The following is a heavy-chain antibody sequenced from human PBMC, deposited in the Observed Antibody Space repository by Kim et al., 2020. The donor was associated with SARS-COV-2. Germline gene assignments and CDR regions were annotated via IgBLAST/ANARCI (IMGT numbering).Heavy chain of an antibody. V-gene: IGHV1-69*13. CDR3: ARDREADGSGSYYNCNWFDP. Sequence: SVKVSCKASGGTFSSYAISWVRQAPGQGLEWMGGIIPIFGTANYAQKFQGRVTITADESTSTAYMELSSLRSEDTAVYYCARDREADGSGSYYNCNWFDPWGQGNLVTVSS. J-gene: IGHJ5*02. CDR1: GGTFSSYA. CDR2: IIPIFGTA. D-gene: IGHD3-10*01.